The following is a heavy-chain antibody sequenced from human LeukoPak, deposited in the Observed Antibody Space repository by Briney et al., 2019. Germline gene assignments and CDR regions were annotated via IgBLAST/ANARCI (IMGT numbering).Heavy chain of an antibody. V-gene: IGHV3-30*02. J-gene: IGHJ3*02. Sequence: PGGSLRLSCAASGFTFSSYDIHWLRQAPGKGLEWVAFLRYDGSNKYYADSVRGRFTISRDNSKNTLYLQMNSLRAEDTAVYYCAKRHVVTNVNKDDAFDIWGQGTMVTVSS. CDR3: AKRHVVTNVNKDDAFDI. CDR2: LRYDGSNK. CDR1: GFTFSSYD. D-gene: IGHD3-22*01.